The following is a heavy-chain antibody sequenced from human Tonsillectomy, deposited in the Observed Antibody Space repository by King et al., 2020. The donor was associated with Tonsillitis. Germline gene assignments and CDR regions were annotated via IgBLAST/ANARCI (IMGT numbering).Heavy chain of an antibody. CDR3: ARRSPLYYYGRDV. D-gene: IGHD3-10*01. Sequence: VQLVESGGGVVQPGRSLRLSCAASGFTFSSYGMHWVRQAPGKGLEWVAVIWYDGSNKYYADSVKGRFTISRDNSKNTLYLQMNSLRAEDTAVYYCARRSPLYYYGRDVWGQGTTVTVSS. J-gene: IGHJ6*02. CDR2: IWYDGSNK. CDR1: GFTFSSYG. V-gene: IGHV3-33*01.